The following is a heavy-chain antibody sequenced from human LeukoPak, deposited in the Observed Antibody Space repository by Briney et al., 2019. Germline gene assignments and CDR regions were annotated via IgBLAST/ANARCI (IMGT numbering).Heavy chain of an antibody. CDR3: ARDPGWVRGVPIFDY. CDR1: GFTFSSYG. Sequence: GGSLRLSCAASGFTFSSYGMHWVRQAPGKGLEWVAVISYDGSNKYYADSVKGRFTISRDNSKNTLYLQMNSLRAEDTAVYYCARDPGWVRGVPIFDYWGQGTLVTVSS. D-gene: IGHD3-10*01. CDR2: ISYDGSNK. J-gene: IGHJ4*02. V-gene: IGHV3-30*03.